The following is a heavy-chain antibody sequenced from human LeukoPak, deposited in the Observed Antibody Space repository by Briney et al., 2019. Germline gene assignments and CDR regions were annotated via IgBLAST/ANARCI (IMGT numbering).Heavy chain of an antibody. D-gene: IGHD3-10*01. CDR1: GFAFNDYA. CDR3: AKTTQYASGRAFDY. J-gene: IGHJ4*02. Sequence: GGSLRLSCAASGFAFNDYAMHWVRLAPGKGLEWVSGISWNSGSIGYADSVKGRFTISRDSAKNSLYLQMNSLRAEDTALYYCAKTTQYASGRAFDYWGQGTLVTVSS. V-gene: IGHV3-9*01. CDR2: ISWNSGSI.